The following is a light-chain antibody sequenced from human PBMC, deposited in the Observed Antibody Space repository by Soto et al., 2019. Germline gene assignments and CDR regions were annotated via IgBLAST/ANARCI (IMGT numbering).Light chain of an antibody. V-gene: IGKV3-15*01. J-gene: IGKJ5*01. CDR3: QQYNNWPFS. CDR1: QSVSSN. CDR2: DVS. Sequence: EIVMTHSPATLSVSPWERATLSCRASQSVSSNLAWYQQKPGQAPRLLIYDVSTRATGVPARFSGTGSETDFTLTISGLQSEDSAVYFCQQYNNWPFSFGQGTRLEIK.